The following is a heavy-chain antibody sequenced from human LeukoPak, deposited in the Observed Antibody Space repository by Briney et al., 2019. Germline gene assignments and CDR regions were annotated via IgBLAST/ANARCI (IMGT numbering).Heavy chain of an antibody. V-gene: IGHV7-4-1*02. CDR3: ARRVAAAGQRYYYYYYMDV. J-gene: IGHJ6*03. CDR2: INTNTGNP. Sequence: GASVKVSCKASGYTFTSYPMNWVRQAPGQGLEWMGWINTNTGNPTYAQGFTGRFVFSLDTSVSTAYLQISSLKASDTAMYYCARRVAAAGQRYYYYYYMDVWGKGTTVTVSS. D-gene: IGHD6-13*01. CDR1: GYTFTSYP.